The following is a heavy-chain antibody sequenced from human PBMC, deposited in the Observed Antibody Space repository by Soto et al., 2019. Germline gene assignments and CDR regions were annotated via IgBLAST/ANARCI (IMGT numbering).Heavy chain of an antibody. CDR1: GGSISSYY. Sequence: QVQLQESGPGLVKPSETLSLTCTVSGGSISSYYWSWIRQPPGKGLEWIGYIYYSGSTNYNPSLKIRVTISVDTSKNQFSLKLSSVTAADTAVYYCARGSNLAVAGNWVYWGQGTLVTVSS. J-gene: IGHJ4*02. V-gene: IGHV4-59*01. D-gene: IGHD6-19*01. CDR2: IYYSGST. CDR3: ARGSNLAVAGNWVY.